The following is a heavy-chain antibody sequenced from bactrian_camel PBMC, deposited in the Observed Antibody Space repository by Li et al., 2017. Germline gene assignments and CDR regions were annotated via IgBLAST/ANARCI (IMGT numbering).Heavy chain of an antibody. CDR1: GFRFSTYD. D-gene: IGHD3*01. J-gene: IGHJ4*01. CDR2: ISSIGNYI. V-gene: IGHV3S40*01. CDR3: AAARRSTDFRRFDY. Sequence: DVQLVESGGGLVQPGGSLRLSCAASGFRFSTYDMSWVRQAPGKEREGVARISSIGNYIYYEDFVKGRFTISQDSAKTTVYLQMNNLRPEDTAMYYCAAARRSTDFRRFDYWGQGTQVTVS.